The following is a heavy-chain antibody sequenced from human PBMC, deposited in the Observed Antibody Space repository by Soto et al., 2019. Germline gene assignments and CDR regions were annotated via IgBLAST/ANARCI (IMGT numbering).Heavy chain of an antibody. CDR2: ISGSGGST. CDR3: ANPPPMVRGGLLTPFDY. CDR1: GFTFSSYA. D-gene: IGHD3-10*01. J-gene: IGHJ4*02. V-gene: IGHV3-23*01. Sequence: GGSLRLSCAASGFTFSSYAMSWVRQAPGKGLEWVSAISGSGGSTYYADSVKGRFTISRDNSKNTLYLQMNSLRAEDTACYYWANPPPMVRGGLLTPFDYWGQGTLVTVSS.